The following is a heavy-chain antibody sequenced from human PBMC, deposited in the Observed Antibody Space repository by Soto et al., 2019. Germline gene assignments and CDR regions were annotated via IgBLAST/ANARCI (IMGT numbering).Heavy chain of an antibody. CDR2: IFSNDDK. CDR3: ALIKDCSRTDCYLASFDP. Sequence: SGPTLVNPTETLTLTCTVSGLSLTNGRLGVSWIRQPPGKAQEWLAHIFSNDDKSYSTSLKSRLTISKNISRSQVVLTMTNMDPVDSTTYYCALIKDCSRTDCYLASFDPWGQGTLVTVSS. CDR1: GLSLTNGRLG. V-gene: IGHV2-26*01. D-gene: IGHD2-2*01. J-gene: IGHJ5*02.